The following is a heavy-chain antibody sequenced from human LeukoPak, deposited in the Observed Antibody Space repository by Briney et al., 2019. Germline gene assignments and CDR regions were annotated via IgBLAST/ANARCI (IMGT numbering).Heavy chain of an antibody. CDR3: ATGGIMGVIHFDC. CDR1: GVTFSTFT. J-gene: IGHJ4*02. V-gene: IGHV3-23*01. Sequence: GGSLRLSCVVSGVTFSTFTRSWVRQPPGRGLEWVSNVCYGGSRTYYGDSVQGRFSISRDNSKTTLYLHMHSLRAEDTAVYYCATGGIMGVIHFDCWGQGTLVTVSS. D-gene: IGHD1-26*01. CDR2: VCYGGSRT.